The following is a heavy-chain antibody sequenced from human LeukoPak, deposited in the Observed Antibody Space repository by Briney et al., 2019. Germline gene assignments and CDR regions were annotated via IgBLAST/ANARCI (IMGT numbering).Heavy chain of an antibody. CDR1: GYTFTGYY. J-gene: IGHJ4*02. D-gene: IGHD1-7*01. CDR2: MNPNSGNT. Sequence: ASVKVSCKASGYTFTGYYMHWVRQAPGQGLEWMGWMNPNSGNTGYAQKFQGRVTITRNTSISTAYMELSSLRSEDTAVYYCAREGVTGTGLDYWGQGTLVTVSS. CDR3: AREGVTGTGLDY. V-gene: IGHV1-8*03.